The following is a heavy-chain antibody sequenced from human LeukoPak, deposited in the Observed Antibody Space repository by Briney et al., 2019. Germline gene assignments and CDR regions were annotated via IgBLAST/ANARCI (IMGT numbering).Heavy chain of an antibody. Sequence: SETLSLTCTVSGDSISSGIHYWRWIRQPAGKGLEWIGRIYTRGSTNYNPSLKSRVTISVDTSKNQFSLKLTSVTAADTAVYYCAREGLNMVRGVIPKEAWGWFDPWGQGTLVTVSS. CDR3: AREGLNMVRGVIPKEAWGWFDP. CDR2: IYTRGST. J-gene: IGHJ5*02. CDR1: GDSISSGIHY. V-gene: IGHV4-61*02. D-gene: IGHD3-10*01.